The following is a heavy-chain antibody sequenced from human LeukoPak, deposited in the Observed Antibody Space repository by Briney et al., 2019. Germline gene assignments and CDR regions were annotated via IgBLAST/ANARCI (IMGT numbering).Heavy chain of an antibody. Sequence: GGSLRLSCAASGFTFSSYWMSWVRQAPGKGLEWVANIKQDGSEKYYVDSVKGRFTNSRDDAKNSLYLQMNSLRAEDTAVYYCARDYDFWSGYITPIFDYWGQGTLVTVSS. CDR1: GFTFSSYW. CDR2: IKQDGSEK. J-gene: IGHJ4*02. D-gene: IGHD3-3*01. V-gene: IGHV3-7*01. CDR3: ARDYDFWSGYITPIFDY.